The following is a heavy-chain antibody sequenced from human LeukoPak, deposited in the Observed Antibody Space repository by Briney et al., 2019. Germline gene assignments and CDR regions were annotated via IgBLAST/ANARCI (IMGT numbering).Heavy chain of an antibody. Sequence: PSETLSLTCTVSGGSISNYYWSWFRQPPGKGLEWIGYIYYIENTDYNPSLKSRATKSLDTSKNQFSLKLISVTVADTAVYYCSRASRGYAYGYSDSWGQGALVTVSS. CDR1: GGSISNYY. V-gene: IGHV4-59*01. D-gene: IGHD5-18*01. J-gene: IGHJ4*02. CDR3: SRASRGYAYGYSDS. CDR2: IYYIENT.